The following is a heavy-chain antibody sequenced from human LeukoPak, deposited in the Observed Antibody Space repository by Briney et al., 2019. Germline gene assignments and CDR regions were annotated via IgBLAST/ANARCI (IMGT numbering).Heavy chain of an antibody. D-gene: IGHD6-19*01. J-gene: IGHJ3*02. CDR3: ARHRSGI. V-gene: IGHV4-38-2*01. CDR1: GYSISSGYY. Sequence: SETLSLTCAVSGYSISSGYYWDWIRQPPGKGLEWIGSIYHSGSTYYNPSLKSRVTISVDTSKNQFSLKLSSVTAADTAVYYCARHRSGIWGQGTMVTVSS. CDR2: IYHSGST.